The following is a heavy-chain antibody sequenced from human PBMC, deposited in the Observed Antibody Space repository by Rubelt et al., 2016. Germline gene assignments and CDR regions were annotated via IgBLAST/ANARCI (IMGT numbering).Heavy chain of an antibody. CDR2: IIPIFGTA. V-gene: IGHV1-69*01. J-gene: IGHJ4*02. Sequence: QVQLVQSGAEVKKPGSSVKVSCKASGGTFSSYAISWVRQAPGQGLEWMGGIIPIFGTANYAQKFQGRVTITAYESTSTAYMELSSLRSEDTAVYYCARDLGIAAAGTFAFDYWGQGTLVTVSS. CDR3: ARDLGIAAAGTFAFDY. D-gene: IGHD6-13*01. CDR1: GGTFSSYA.